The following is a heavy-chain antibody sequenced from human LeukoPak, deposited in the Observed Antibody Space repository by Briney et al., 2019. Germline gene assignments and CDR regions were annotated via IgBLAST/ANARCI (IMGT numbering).Heavy chain of an antibody. CDR3: ARAPFGSNWYFDY. J-gene: IGHJ4*02. V-gene: IGHV3-53*01. CDR1: GFPVSNNY. Sequence: VGSLRLSCAASGFPVSNNYMSWVRRAPGKGLEWVSVIYSAGYIYYADSVKGRFTISRDNSKNTLYLQMNNLRADDTAVYYCARAPFGSNWYFDYWGQGTLVTVSS. D-gene: IGHD6-13*01. CDR2: IYSAGYI.